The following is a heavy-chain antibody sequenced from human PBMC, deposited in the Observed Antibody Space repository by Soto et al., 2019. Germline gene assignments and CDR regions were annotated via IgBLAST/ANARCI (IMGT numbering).Heavy chain of an antibody. D-gene: IGHD2-15*01. Sequence: QVQLVESGGGVVQPGRSLRLSCAASGFTFSSYAMHWVRQAPGKGLEGGAVISYDGSNKYYADSVKGRFTISRDNSKNTLYLQMNSLRAEDTAVYYCARDLYCSGGSCSSGWFDPWGQGTLVTVSS. J-gene: IGHJ5*02. CDR1: GFTFSSYA. CDR2: ISYDGSNK. CDR3: ARDLYCSGGSCSSGWFDP. V-gene: IGHV3-30-3*01.